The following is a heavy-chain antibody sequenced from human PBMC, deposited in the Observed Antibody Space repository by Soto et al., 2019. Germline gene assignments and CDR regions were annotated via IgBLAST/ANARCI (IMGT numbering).Heavy chain of an antibody. D-gene: IGHD3-22*01. J-gene: IGHJ1*01. V-gene: IGHV1-69*02. Sequence: QVQLVQSGAEVKKPGSSMKVSCKASGGTFSSYIISWVRQAPGQGLEWMGRIIPILGIANYAQKFQGRVTTTADKSPSTAYMELSSLRSEDTAVYYCAISHSDSSVRRGLPNWYQGTLVTVSS. CDR2: IIPILGIA. CDR3: AISHSDSSVRRGLPN. CDR1: GGTFSSYI.